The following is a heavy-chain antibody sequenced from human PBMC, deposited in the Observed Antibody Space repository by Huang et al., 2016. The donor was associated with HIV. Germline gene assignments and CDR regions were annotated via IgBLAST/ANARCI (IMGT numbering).Heavy chain of an antibody. CDR2: ISGDGGTT. CDR1: GFNVRSYA. J-gene: IGHJ3*01. CDR3: TRPIGAGIMSAFDL. Sequence: EERLVESGGGLVQPGGSLRLSCVASGFNVRSYALQWVGQAPGKGLEYISAISGDGGTTYYAESVKGRFKITRDNYKKMVYLQMDSLRPEDMAVYNCTRPIGAGIMSAFDLWGQGTKVTVSS. V-gene: IGHV3-64*07. D-gene: IGHD3-16*01.